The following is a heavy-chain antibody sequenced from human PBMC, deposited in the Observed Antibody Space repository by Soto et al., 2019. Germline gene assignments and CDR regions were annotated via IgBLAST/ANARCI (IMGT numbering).Heavy chain of an antibody. J-gene: IGHJ5*02. Sequence: QVQLVQSGAEVKKPGASVKVSCKASGYTFTGYYMHWVRQAPGQGLEWMGWINPNSGGTNYAQKFQGWVTMTRDTSISTAYMELSRLRSDDTAVYYCARDAGPYCSGGSCYYNWFDPWGQGTLVTVSS. CDR2: INPNSGGT. V-gene: IGHV1-2*04. CDR3: ARDAGPYCSGGSCYYNWFDP. CDR1: GYTFTGYY. D-gene: IGHD2-15*01.